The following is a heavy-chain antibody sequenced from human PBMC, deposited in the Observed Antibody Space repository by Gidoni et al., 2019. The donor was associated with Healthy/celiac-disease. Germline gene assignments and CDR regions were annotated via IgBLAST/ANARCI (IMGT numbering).Heavy chain of an antibody. CDR1: GGSISSGGYY. Sequence: QVQLQESGPGLVKPSQTLSLTCTVSGGSISSGGYYWSWIRQHPGKGLEWIGYIYYSGSTYYNPSLKSRVTISVDTSKNQFSLKLSSVTAADTAVYYCAREYYDILTGYQATDIWGQGTMVTVSS. D-gene: IGHD3-9*01. V-gene: IGHV4-31*03. CDR3: AREYYDILTGYQATDI. CDR2: IYYSGST. J-gene: IGHJ3*02.